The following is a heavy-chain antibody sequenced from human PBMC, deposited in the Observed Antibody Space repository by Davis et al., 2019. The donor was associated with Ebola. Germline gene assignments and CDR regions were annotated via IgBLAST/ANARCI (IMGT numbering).Heavy chain of an antibody. V-gene: IGHV5-51*01. CDR3: ARGEDNFGWSNGWWFDS. D-gene: IGHD6-19*01. CDR2: IFSRDSDT. Sequence: GESLKISCKGSGYDFTSSWIAWVRLMPGKGLEWMGIIFSRDSDTRYSPSFQGQVTISVDKSITTAYLHWGSLKASDNAIYYCARGEDNFGWSNGWWFDSWGQGTRVTVSS. CDR1: GYDFTSSW. J-gene: IGHJ5*01.